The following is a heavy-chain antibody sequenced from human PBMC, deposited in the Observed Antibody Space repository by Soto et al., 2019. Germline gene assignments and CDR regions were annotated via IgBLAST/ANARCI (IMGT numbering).Heavy chain of an antibody. CDR3: ASNPGRY. Sequence: EVQLVESGGGLVQPGGSLRLSCAASGFTFSDHYMDWVRQAPGKGLEWVGRTRNKANSYTTEYAASVKGRFTISRDDSKNSLHLQMNSLKTEDTAVYYCASNPGRYWGQGTLVTVSS. V-gene: IGHV3-72*01. CDR1: GFTFSDHY. D-gene: IGHD3-10*01. CDR2: TRNKANSYTT. J-gene: IGHJ4*02.